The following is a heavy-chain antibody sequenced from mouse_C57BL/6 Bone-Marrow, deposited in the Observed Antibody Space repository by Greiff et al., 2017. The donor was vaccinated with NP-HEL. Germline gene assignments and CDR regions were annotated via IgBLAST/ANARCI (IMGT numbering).Heavy chain of an antibody. V-gene: IGHV1-64*01. J-gene: IGHJ2*01. D-gene: IGHD2-2*01. CDR1: GYTFTSYW. CDR3: AREETMVTTRGDFDY. CDR2: IHPNSGST. Sequence: VQLQHPGAELVKPGASVKLSCKASGYTFTSYWMHWVKQRPGQGLEWIGMIHPNSGSTNYNEKFKSKATLTVDKSSSTAYMQLSSLTSEDSAVYYCAREETMVTTRGDFDYWGQGTTLTVSS.